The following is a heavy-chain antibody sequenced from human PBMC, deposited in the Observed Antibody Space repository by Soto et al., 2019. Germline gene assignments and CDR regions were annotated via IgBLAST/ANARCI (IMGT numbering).Heavy chain of an antibody. CDR2: IKSKTDGGTT. V-gene: IGHV3-15*01. Sequence: GGSLRLSCAASGFTFSNAWMSWVRQAPGKGLEWVGRIKSKTDGGTTDYAAPVKGRFTISRDDSKNTLYLQMNSLKTEDTAVYYCTTGIAAAARYYYYYGMDVWGQGTTVTVSS. D-gene: IGHD6-13*01. J-gene: IGHJ6*02. CDR3: TTGIAAAARYYYYYGMDV. CDR1: GFTFSNAW.